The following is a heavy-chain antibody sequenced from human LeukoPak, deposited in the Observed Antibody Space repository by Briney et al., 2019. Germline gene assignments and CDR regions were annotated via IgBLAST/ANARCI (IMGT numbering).Heavy chain of an antibody. Sequence: ASVKVSCKASGGTFSSYAISWVRQAPGQGLEWMGGIIPIFGTANYAQKFQGRVTITADESTSTAYMELSSLRSEDTAVYYCARESSMVRGAKPKQFDYWGQGTLVTVSS. CDR1: GGTFSSYA. D-gene: IGHD3-10*01. CDR2: IIPIFGTA. V-gene: IGHV1-69*13. J-gene: IGHJ4*02. CDR3: ARESSMVRGAKPKQFDY.